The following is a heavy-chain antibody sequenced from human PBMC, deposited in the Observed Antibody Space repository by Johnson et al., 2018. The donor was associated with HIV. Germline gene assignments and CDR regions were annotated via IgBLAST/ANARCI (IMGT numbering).Heavy chain of an antibody. J-gene: IGHJ3*02. Sequence: VQLVESGGGLVQPGGSLRLSCAVSGFTFTSYAMTWVRQAPGKGLEWVSAISGDDDITYYADSVKGRFTISRDNSKNTLYLQMSSVRAEDTAVYYCANALILDAFDIWGQGTMVTVSS. CDR2: ISGDDDIT. CDR1: GFTFTSYA. D-gene: IGHD2-21*01. CDR3: ANALILDAFDI. V-gene: IGHV3-23*04.